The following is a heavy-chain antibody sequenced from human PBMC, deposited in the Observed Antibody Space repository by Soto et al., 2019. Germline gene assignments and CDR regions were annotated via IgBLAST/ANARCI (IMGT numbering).Heavy chain of an antibody. CDR1: GFTITSHY. V-gene: IGHV3-66*01. Sequence: EVQLVESGGGLVQPGGSLRLSCATSGFTITSHYMTWVRQAPGKGLEWVSVIYNVGSTYYAAPVMARFTIYRDNSKNTVYLRMDSLRAEDTAVYYCARGVACSSASCAFNYYYYYMDVWGKGTTVTVSS. J-gene: IGHJ6*03. D-gene: IGHD2-2*01. CDR2: IYNVGST. CDR3: ARGVACSSASCAFNYYYYYMDV.